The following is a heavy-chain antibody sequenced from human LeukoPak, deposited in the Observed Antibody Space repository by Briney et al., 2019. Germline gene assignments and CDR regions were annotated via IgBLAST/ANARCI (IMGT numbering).Heavy chain of an antibody. D-gene: IGHD5-12*01. CDR2: INPTRGAT. Sequence: ASVKVSCKVSAYTFTGYTMHWVRQAPGQGLEWMGWINPTRGATNYAQKVQGKDTMTTDTSISTAYMERSRLRSDDTAVYYCARDSGYDVHFDYWGQGTLVTVSS. J-gene: IGHJ4*02. CDR3: ARDSGYDVHFDY. CDR1: AYTFTGYT. V-gene: IGHV1-2*02.